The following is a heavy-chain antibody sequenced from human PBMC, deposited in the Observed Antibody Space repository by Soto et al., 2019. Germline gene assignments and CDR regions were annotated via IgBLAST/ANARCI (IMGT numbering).Heavy chain of an antibody. Sequence: SETLSLTCTVSGGSISSYYWSWIRQPPGKGLEWIGYIYYSGSTNYNPSLKSRVTISVDTSKNQFSLKLSSVTAADTAVYYCARVKGRIAVAGHYYFDYWGQGTLVTVSS. CDR1: GGSISSYY. D-gene: IGHD6-19*01. CDR2: IYYSGST. J-gene: IGHJ4*02. V-gene: IGHV4-59*01. CDR3: ARVKGRIAVAGHYYFDY.